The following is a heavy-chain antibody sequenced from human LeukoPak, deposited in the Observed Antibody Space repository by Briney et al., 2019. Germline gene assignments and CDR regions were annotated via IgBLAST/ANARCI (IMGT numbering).Heavy chain of an antibody. D-gene: IGHD3-22*01. J-gene: IGHJ3*02. Sequence: PSETLSLTCTVSGDSISSSSYYWGWIRQPPGKGLEWFGCIYYSGSTYYHPSLKSRVTISVDTSKNQFSLKLSSVTAADTAVYYCARDGNYYDTSGYYFSAFDIWGQGTMVTVSS. V-gene: IGHV4-39*07. CDR3: ARDGNYYDTSGYYFSAFDI. CDR2: IYYSGST. CDR1: GDSISSSSYY.